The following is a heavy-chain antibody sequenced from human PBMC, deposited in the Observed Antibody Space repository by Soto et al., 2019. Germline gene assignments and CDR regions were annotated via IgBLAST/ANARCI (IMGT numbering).Heavy chain of an antibody. V-gene: IGHV4-31*01. D-gene: IGHD2-2*01. Sequence: QVKLQESGPGLVKPSQTLSLTFTVSGGAISSGGYYWSWIRQHPGKGLEWIGYIYYRGSTYYNPSLNSPITISVDPAKHQFSLKLSSVTAAYTSVYYFARYTPRRWVPAAIGYWGQGTLVTVSS. J-gene: IGHJ4*02. CDR1: GGAISSGGYY. CDR2: IYYRGST. CDR3: ARYTPRRWVPAAIGY.